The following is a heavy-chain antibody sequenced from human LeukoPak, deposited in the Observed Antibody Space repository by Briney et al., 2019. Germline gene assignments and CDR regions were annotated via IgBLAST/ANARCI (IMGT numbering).Heavy chain of an antibody. D-gene: IGHD3-22*01. Sequence: GGSLRLSCAASGFTFSSYTMHWVRQAPGKGLEWVAVISYDGSKKYHADSVKGRFTISRDNSKNTLYLQMNSLRAEDTAVYYCAREFTMIVVGSGAFDIWGQGTMVTVSS. CDR2: ISYDGSKK. V-gene: IGHV3-30-3*01. CDR3: AREFTMIVVGSGAFDI. J-gene: IGHJ3*02. CDR1: GFTFSSYT.